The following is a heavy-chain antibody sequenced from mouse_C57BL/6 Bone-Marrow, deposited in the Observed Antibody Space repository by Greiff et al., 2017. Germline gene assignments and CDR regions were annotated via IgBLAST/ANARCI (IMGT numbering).Heavy chain of an antibody. J-gene: IGHJ2*01. D-gene: IGHD1-1*01. V-gene: IGHV1-26*01. Sequence: VQLQQSGPELVKPGASVKISCKASGYTFTDYYMNWVKQSPGKSLEWIGDINPNNGGTSYNQKFKGKATLTVDKSSSTAYMELRRLTSEDSAVYYCARWGTTVGADFDYWGQGTTLTVSS. CDR1: GYTFTDYY. CDR3: ARWGTTVGADFDY. CDR2: INPNNGGT.